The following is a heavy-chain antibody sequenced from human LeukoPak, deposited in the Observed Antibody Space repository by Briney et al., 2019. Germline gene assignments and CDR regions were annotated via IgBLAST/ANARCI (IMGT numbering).Heavy chain of an antibody. V-gene: IGHV4-59*01. D-gene: IGHD6-6*01. CDR2: IYYSGST. CDR1: GGSISSYY. J-gene: IGHJ5*02. Sequence: PSETLSLTCTVSGGSISSYYWSWIRQPPGKGLEWIGYIYYSGSTNYNPSLKSRVTISVDTSKNQFSLKLSSVTAADTAVYYCARVSLSGYSSSSHWFDPWGQGTLVTVSS. CDR3: ARVSLSGYSSSSHWFDP.